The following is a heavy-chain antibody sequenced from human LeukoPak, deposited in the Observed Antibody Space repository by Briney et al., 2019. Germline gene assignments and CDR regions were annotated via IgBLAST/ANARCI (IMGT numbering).Heavy chain of an antibody. D-gene: IGHD2-15*01. CDR1: GFTFDAYA. J-gene: IGHJ6*03. CDR3: ARRFCSTGSCYYYMDV. Sequence: GGSLRLSCAASGFTFDAYAMSRVRQAPGKGLEWVSGINWNGDSTAYADSVKGRFTVSRDNAKNSLYLQMNSLRAEDTALYSCARRFCSTGSCYYYMDVWGKGTTVTVSS. CDR2: INWNGDST. V-gene: IGHV3-20*04.